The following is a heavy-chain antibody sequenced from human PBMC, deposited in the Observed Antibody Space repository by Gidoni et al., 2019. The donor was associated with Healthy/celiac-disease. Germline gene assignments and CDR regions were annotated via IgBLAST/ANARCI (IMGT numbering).Heavy chain of an antibody. CDR1: GYSFTSSW. Sequence: EVQLVQSGAEVKKPGESLKISCKGSGYSFTSSWIGWVRQMPGKGLEWMGIIYPGDSDTRYSPSFQGQVTISADKSISTAYLQWSSLKASDTAMYYCARGCSGGSCYSGVDWFDPWGQGTLVTVSS. V-gene: IGHV5-51*01. J-gene: IGHJ5*02. CDR3: ARGCSGGSCYSGVDWFDP. CDR2: IYPGDSDT. D-gene: IGHD2-15*01.